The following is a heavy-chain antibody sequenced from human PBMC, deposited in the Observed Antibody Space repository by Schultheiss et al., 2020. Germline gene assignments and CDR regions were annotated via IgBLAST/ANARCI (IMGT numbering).Heavy chain of an antibody. CDR1: GFSFSNAW. CDR3: ARFAGSYYYYYGMDV. V-gene: IGHV3-71*01. Sequence: GGSLRLSCAASGFSFSNAWMSWARQAPGKGLEWVGFIRSKAYGGTTEYAASVKGRFTISRDDSKSIAYLQMNSLKTEDTAVYYCARFAGSYYYYYGMDVWGQGNTGTVSS. D-gene: IGHD1-26*01. CDR2: IRSKAYGGTT. J-gene: IGHJ6*02.